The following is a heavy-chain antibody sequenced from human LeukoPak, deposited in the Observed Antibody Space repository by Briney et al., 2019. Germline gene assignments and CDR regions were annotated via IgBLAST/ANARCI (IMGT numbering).Heavy chain of an antibody. D-gene: IGHD3-9*01. CDR2: ISGSGGST. J-gene: IGHJ4*02. CDR1: GFTFSSYA. Sequence: PGGSLRLSCAASGFTFSSYAMSWVRQAPGKGLEWVSAISGSGGSTYYADSVKGRFTISRDNSKNTLYLQMNSLRAEDTAVYYCATIRYFDWLRGDYWGQGTLVTVSS. CDR3: ATIRYFDWLRGDY. V-gene: IGHV3-23*01.